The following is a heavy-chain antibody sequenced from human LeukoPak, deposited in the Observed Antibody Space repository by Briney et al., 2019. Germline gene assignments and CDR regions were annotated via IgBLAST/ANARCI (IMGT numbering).Heavy chain of an antibody. V-gene: IGHV3-53*01. D-gene: IGHD3-22*01. J-gene: IGHJ4*02. CDR1: GFTVSSNY. CDR3: ARADYYYDSSGYYVPFDY. Sequence: PGGSLRLSCAASGFTVSSNYMSWVRQAPGKGLEWVSVIYSGGSTYYADPVKGRFTISRDNSKNTLYLQMNSLRAEDTAVYYCARADYYYDSSGYYVPFDYWGQGTLVIVSS. CDR2: IYSGGST.